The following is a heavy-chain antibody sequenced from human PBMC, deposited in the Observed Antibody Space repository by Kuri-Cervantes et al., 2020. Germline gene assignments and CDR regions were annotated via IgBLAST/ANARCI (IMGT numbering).Heavy chain of an antibody. CDR3: ARVPIPVIIAVAGTELYGMDV. Sequence: GESLKISCAASGFTFSSYAMHWVRQAPGKGLEWVAVISYDGSNKYYADSVKGRFTISRDNSKNTLYLQMNSLGAEDTAVYYCARVPIPVIIAVAGTELYGMDVWGQGTTVTVSS. CDR2: ISYDGSNK. CDR1: GFTFSSYA. V-gene: IGHV3-30-3*01. D-gene: IGHD6-19*01. J-gene: IGHJ6*02.